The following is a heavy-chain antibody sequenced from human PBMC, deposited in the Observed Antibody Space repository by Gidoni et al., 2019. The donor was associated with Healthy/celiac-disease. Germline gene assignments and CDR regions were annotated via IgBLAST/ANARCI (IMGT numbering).Heavy chain of an antibody. CDR1: GFSLSTSGVG. Sequence: QITLKESGPTLVKPTQTLTLTCTFSGFSLSTSGVGVGWIRQPPGKALEWLALIYWNDDKRYSPSLKSRLTITKDTSKNQVVLTMTNMDPVDTATYYCAHRPAWELPFDYWGQGTLVTVSS. V-gene: IGHV2-5*01. J-gene: IGHJ4*02. D-gene: IGHD1-26*01. CDR2: IYWNDDK. CDR3: AHRPAWELPFDY.